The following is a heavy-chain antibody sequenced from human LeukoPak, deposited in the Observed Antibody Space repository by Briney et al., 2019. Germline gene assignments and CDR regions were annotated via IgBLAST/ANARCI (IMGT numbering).Heavy chain of an antibody. V-gene: IGHV1-46*01. D-gene: IGHD2-2*01. J-gene: IGHJ4*02. CDR2: INPSGGST. Sequence: ASVKVSCKASGYTFTSYPLHWVRQAPGQGLEWMGIINPSGGSTNYAQKLQGRVTMTRDTSTSTVYMELSSLRSEDTAVYYCARLGYCSSTSCQWGQGTVVTVSS. CDR1: GYTFTSYP. CDR3: ARLGYCSSTSCQ.